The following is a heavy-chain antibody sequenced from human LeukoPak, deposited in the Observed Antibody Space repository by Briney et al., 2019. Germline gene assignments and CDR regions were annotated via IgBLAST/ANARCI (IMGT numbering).Heavy chain of an antibody. Sequence: GGSLRLFCAASGFTLSNYGLHWVRQAPGKGLECVSFIRNDGGYTFYAGSVRGRFTISRDNSKNTLYMQMNNLRVEDTAVYYCTRERYCSGASCYSANTYFDSWGQGTLVTVSS. V-gene: IGHV3-30*02. CDR1: GFTLSNYG. D-gene: IGHD2-2*01. CDR3: TRERYCSGASCYSANTYFDS. J-gene: IGHJ4*02. CDR2: IRNDGGYT.